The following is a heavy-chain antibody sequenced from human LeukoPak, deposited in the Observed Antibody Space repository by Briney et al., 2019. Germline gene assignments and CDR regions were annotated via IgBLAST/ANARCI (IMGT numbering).Heavy chain of an antibody. V-gene: IGHV1-69*13. CDR3: ARDSSSSWYPVTEYYYFDY. J-gene: IGHJ4*02. CDR1: GGTFSSYA. D-gene: IGHD6-13*01. CDR2: IIPIFGTA. Sequence: SLKVSCRASGGTFSSYAISWVRQAPGQGLEWMGGIIPIFGTAHYAQKFQGRVTITADESTSTAYMELSSLKSEDTAVYYCARDSSSSWYPVTEYYYFDYWGQGTLVTVSS.